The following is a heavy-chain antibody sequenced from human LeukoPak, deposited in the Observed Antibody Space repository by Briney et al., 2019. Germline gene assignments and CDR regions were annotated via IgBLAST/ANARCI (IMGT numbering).Heavy chain of an antibody. J-gene: IGHJ4*02. Sequence: GASVKVSRKASGYTFTSYGISWVRQAPGQGLEWMGWISAYNGNTNYAQKLQGRVTVTTDTSTSTAYMELRSLRSDDTAAYYCARSPGGYYDILTGYYMVPYFDYWGQGTLVTVSS. CDR3: ARSPGGYYDILTGYYMVPYFDY. D-gene: IGHD3-9*01. V-gene: IGHV1-18*01. CDR2: ISAYNGNT. CDR1: GYTFTSYG.